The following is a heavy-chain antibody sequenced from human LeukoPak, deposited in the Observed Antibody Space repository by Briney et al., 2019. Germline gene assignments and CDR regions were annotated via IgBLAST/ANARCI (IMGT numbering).Heavy chain of an antibody. CDR3: AGERGEEYSSGWYKTNFFDK. D-gene: IGHD6-19*01. V-gene: IGHV4-31*03. Sequence: SETLSLTCTVSGGSISSGGYYWSWIRQHPGKGLEWIGYIYYSGSTYYNPSLKSRVTISVDTSKNQFSLKLTSVTGADTAVYYCAGERGEEYSSGWYKTNFFDKWGQGIRVTVSS. CDR2: IYYSGST. CDR1: GGSISSGGYY. J-gene: IGHJ4*02.